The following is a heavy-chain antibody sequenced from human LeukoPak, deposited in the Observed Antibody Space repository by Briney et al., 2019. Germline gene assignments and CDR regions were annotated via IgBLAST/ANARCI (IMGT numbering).Heavy chain of an antibody. D-gene: IGHD3-22*01. V-gene: IGHV3-30-3*01. CDR1: GFTFSSYA. CDR2: ISYDGSNK. Sequence: GGSLRLSCAASGFTFSSYAMHWVRQAPGKGLEWVAVISYDGSNKYYADSVKGRFTISRDNSKNTLYLQMNSLRAEDTAVYYCAREITMIVVVGFDYWGQGTLVTVSS. CDR3: AREITMIVVVGFDY. J-gene: IGHJ4*02.